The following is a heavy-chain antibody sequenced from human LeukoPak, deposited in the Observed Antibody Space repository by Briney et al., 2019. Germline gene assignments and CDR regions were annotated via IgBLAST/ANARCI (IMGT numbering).Heavy chain of an antibody. D-gene: IGHD3-3*01. CDR1: GGSISSSSYY. CDR3: ATITIFGVVSPYYYYYMDV. CDR2: IYYSGST. V-gene: IGHV4-39*01. J-gene: IGHJ6*03. Sequence: PSETLSLTCTVSGGSISSSSYYWGWIRQPPGKGLEWIGSIYYSGSTYYNPSLKSRVTISVDTSKNQFSLKLSSVTAADTAVYYCATITIFGVVSPYYYYYMDVWGKGTTVTVSS.